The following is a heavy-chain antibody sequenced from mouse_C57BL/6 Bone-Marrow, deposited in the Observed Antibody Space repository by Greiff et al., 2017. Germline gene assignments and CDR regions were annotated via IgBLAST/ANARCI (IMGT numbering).Heavy chain of an antibody. J-gene: IGHJ2*01. D-gene: IGHD1-1*01. Sequence: EVQLQQSGPELVKPGASVKISCKASGYTFTDYYMNWVKQSHGKSLEWIGDINPNNGGTNYNQKFKGKATLTVDKSSSTAYMERRSLTSEDSAVYYCARFAYGSSAFDYWGQGTTLTVST. CDR1: GYTFTDYY. V-gene: IGHV1-26*01. CDR3: ARFAYGSSAFDY. CDR2: INPNNGGT.